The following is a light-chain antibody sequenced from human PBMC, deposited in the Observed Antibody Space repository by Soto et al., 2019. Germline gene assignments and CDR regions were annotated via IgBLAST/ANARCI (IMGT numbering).Light chain of an antibody. J-gene: IGLJ3*02. V-gene: IGLV8-61*01. CDR1: SGSVYTSYY. CDR3: GLYMGSGIWM. Sequence: QTVVTQESSFSVSPGSTVTLTCGLSSGSVYTSYYPSWYQQTPGQAPRTLIYSTNTRSSGVPDRFSGSILGNKAALTITGAQADDESDYYCGLYMGSGIWMFGGGTKLTVL. CDR2: STN.